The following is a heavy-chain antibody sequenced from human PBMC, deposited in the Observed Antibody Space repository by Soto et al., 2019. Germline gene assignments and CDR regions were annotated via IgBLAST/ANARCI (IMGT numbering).Heavy chain of an antibody. CDR1: GFSFRDYG. V-gene: IGHV3-33*01. CDR2: IFYNGNNK. Sequence: QVQLVESGGGVVQPGRSLRLSCATSGFSFRDYGMHWVRQAPGKGLEWVTVIFYNGNNKHYVDSVKGRFTISRDNSKNTLYLQMNSLRAEDTAVYYCARDHYGGNTGFDYMGQGTLVTVSS. J-gene: IGHJ4*02. D-gene: IGHD4-17*01. CDR3: ARDHYGGNTGFDY.